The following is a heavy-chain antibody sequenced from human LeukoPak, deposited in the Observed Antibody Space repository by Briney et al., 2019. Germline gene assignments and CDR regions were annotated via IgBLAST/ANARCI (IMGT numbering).Heavy chain of an antibody. Sequence: SETLSLTCAVYGGSFSGYYWSWIRQPPGKGLEWIGEINHSGSTNYNPSLKSRVTISVDTSKNQFSLKLSSVTAADTAVYYCARVPGEGSGYSLDYWGQGTLVTVSS. CDR3: ARVPGEGSGYSLDY. V-gene: IGHV4-34*01. D-gene: IGHD3-22*01. J-gene: IGHJ4*02. CDR1: GGSFSGYY. CDR2: INHSGST.